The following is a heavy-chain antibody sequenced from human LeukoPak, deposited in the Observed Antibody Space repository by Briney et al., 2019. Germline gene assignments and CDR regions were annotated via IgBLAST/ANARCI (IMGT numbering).Heavy chain of an antibody. CDR2: ISSSSSYI. Sequence: GGSLRLSCAASGFTFSSYWMNWVRQAPGKGLEWVSSISSSSSYIYYADSVKGRFTISRDNAKNSLYLQMNSLRAEDTAVYYCAREPESADSSGYETYNWFDPWGQGTLVTVSS. CDR1: GFTFSSYW. CDR3: AREPESADSSGYETYNWFDP. J-gene: IGHJ5*02. D-gene: IGHD3-22*01. V-gene: IGHV3-21*01.